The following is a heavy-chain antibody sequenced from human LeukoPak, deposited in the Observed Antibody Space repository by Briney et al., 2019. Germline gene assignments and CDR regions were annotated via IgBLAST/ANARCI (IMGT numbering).Heavy chain of an antibody. CDR2: ISDIGSI. D-gene: IGHD2/OR15-2a*01. J-gene: IGHJ4*02. CDR1: GGSISGYY. CDR3: AGHHPRNTVDF. V-gene: IGHV4-59*08. Sequence: SETLSLTCTVSGGSISGYYWSWIRQPPGKGLEWIAYISDIGSINYNPSLKSRVTMSLDTSKNQFSLKLSSVTAADTAVYYCAGHHPRNTVDFWGQGTLVTVSS.